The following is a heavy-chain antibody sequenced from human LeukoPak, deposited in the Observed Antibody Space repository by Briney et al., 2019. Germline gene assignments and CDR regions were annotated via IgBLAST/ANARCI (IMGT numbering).Heavy chain of an antibody. D-gene: IGHD5-24*01. CDR1: GFTFYDYA. Sequence: GGSLRLSCAASGFTFYDYAMHWVRQAPGKGLEWVSLITGDGSRTYYADSVKGRFTISRDNSKNSLYLQMNSLRTEDTAFYYCAKDKGMATIKDCWGQGTLVTVSS. V-gene: IGHV3-43*02. J-gene: IGHJ4*02. CDR3: AKDKGMATIKDC. CDR2: ITGDGSRT.